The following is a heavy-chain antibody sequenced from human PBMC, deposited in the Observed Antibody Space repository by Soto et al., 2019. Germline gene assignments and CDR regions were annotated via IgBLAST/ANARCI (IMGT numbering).Heavy chain of an antibody. CDR2: IIPIFGTA. D-gene: IGHD2-21*02. V-gene: IGHV1-69*12. CDR3: SRESNSVVVTAREDWYCGL. CDR1: GGTFSSYA. Sequence: QVQLVQSGAEVKKPGSSVKVSCKASGGTFSSYAISWVRQAPGQGLEWMGGIIPIFGTANYAQKFQGRVTITADESKSTAYRELSSLRSEDTAVYYCSRESNSVVVTAREDWYCGLWGRGTLVTVSS. J-gene: IGHJ2*01.